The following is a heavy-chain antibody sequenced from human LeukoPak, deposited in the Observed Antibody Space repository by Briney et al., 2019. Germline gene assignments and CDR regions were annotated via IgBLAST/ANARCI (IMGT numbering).Heavy chain of an antibody. CDR1: GDSFTSYF. CDR2: INPSGGDT. J-gene: IGHJ4*02. D-gene: IGHD4-23*01. Sequence: ASVKVSCKASGDSFTSYFLQWVREAPGQGLEWMGIINPSGGDTSYAQKFQGRVTMSRDMSTSTIYMELSSLKSDDTAVYYCARGHGNEFDYWGQGTLVTVSS. CDR3: ARGHGNEFDY. V-gene: IGHV1-46*01.